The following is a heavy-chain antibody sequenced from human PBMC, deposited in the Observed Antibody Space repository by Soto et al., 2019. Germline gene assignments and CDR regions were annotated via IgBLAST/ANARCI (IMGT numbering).Heavy chain of an antibody. CDR2: IIPIFGTA. CDR1: GGTFSSYA. D-gene: IGHD6-6*01. J-gene: IGHJ6*02. V-gene: IGHV1-69*01. CDR3: AGGKWALAARPYGMDV. Sequence: QVQLVQSGAEVKKPGSSVKVSCKASGGTFSSYAISWVRQAPGQGLEWMGGIIPIFGTANYAQKFQGRVTITADESTSTAYMELSSLRSEDTAVYYCAGGKWALAARPYGMDVWGQGTTVTVSS.